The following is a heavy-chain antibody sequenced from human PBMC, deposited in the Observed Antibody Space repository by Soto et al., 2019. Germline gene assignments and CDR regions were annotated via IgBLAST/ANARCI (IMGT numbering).Heavy chain of an antibody. CDR3: AKEGATENYYYYYMDV. Sequence: QVQLVESGGGVVQPGRSLRLSCAASGFTFSSYGMHWVRQAPGKGLEWVAVISYDGSNKYYADSVKGRFTIARDNSKNTLYLQMNSLRDEDTAVYYCAKEGATENYYYYYMDVWGKGTTVTVSS. V-gene: IGHV3-30*18. J-gene: IGHJ6*03. D-gene: IGHD3-16*01. CDR2: ISYDGSNK. CDR1: GFTFSSYG.